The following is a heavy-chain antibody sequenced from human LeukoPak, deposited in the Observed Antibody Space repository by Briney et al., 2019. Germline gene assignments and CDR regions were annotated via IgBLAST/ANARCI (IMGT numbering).Heavy chain of an antibody. CDR2: ISYGGSNK. D-gene: IGHD1-1*01. J-gene: IGHJ4*02. Sequence: QPGGSLRLSCAASGFTFSSYAMHWVRQAPGKGLEWVAVISYGGSNKYYADSVKGRFTISRDNFKNTLYLQMNSLRPDDTSVYYCARDFPNYYFDYWGRGTLVAVSS. CDR1: GFTFSSYA. V-gene: IGHV3-30-3*01. CDR3: ARDFPNYYFDY.